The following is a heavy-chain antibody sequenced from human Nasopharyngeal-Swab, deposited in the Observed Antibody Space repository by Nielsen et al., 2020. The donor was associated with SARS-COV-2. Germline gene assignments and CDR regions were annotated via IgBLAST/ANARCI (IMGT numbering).Heavy chain of an antibody. V-gene: IGHV3-33*01. D-gene: IGHD6-13*01. CDR1: GFTFSSYG. J-gene: IGHJ6*02. Sequence: GGSLRLSCAASGFTFSSYGMHWVRQAPGKGLEWVAVIWYDGSNKYYADSVKGRFTISRDNSKNTLYLQMNSLSAEDTAVYYCARTIAAAGPYGMDVWGQGTTVTVSS. CDR3: ARTIAAAGPYGMDV. CDR2: IWYDGSNK.